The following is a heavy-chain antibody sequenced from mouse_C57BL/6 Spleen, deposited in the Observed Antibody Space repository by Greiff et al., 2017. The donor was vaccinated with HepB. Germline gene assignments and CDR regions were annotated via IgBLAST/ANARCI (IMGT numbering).Heavy chain of an antibody. CDR2: IYPGSGST. Sequence: QVQLQQPGAELVKPGASVKMSCKASGYTFTSYWITWVKQRPGQGLEWIGDIYPGSGSTNYNEKFKSKATLTVDTSSSTAYMQLSSLTSEDSAVYYWARGSDDSYYFDYWGQGTTLTVSS. CDR3: ARGSDDSYYFDY. V-gene: IGHV1-55*01. CDR1: GYTFTSYW. D-gene: IGHD2-4*01. J-gene: IGHJ2*01.